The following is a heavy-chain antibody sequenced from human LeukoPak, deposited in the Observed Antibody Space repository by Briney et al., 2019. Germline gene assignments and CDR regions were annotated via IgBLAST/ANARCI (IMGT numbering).Heavy chain of an antibody. CDR3: ARYSSSWFASTRYYFDY. CDR1: GGXVSSGSHY. CDR2: IHYSGDT. V-gene: IGHV4-61*01. Sequence: SETLSLTCSVSGGXVSSGSHYWSWIRQPPGRELEWLGYIHYSGDTNYNPSPKSRVTMSVDTSRNQFFLKLSSVTAADTAVYYCARYSSSWFASTRYYFDYWGQGTLVTVSS. D-gene: IGHD6-13*01. J-gene: IGHJ4*02.